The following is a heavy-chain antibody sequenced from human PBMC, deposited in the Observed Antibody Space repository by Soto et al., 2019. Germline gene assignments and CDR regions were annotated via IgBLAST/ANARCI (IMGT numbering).Heavy chain of an antibody. CDR2: MIGRGGST. CDR3: AKDENPPITIFGVVTSKVPGYDY. Sequence: EVQLLESGGGLVQPGGSLRLSCAASGFTFSSYAMSWVRQAPGKGLEWVSAMIGRGGSTYNADSVKGRFTISRDNSKNTLNLQMNSLRAEDTAVYYCAKDENPPITIFGVVTSKVPGYDYWGQGTLVTVSS. D-gene: IGHD3-3*01. CDR1: GFTFSSYA. V-gene: IGHV3-23*01. J-gene: IGHJ4*02.